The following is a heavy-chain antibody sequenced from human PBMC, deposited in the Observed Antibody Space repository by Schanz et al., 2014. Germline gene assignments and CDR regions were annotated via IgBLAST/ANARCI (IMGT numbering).Heavy chain of an antibody. CDR3: ARIGGSVFDY. CDR1: GFSVGNKY. D-gene: IGHD3-10*01. Sequence: EVQLVESGGGWVQPGGSLRLSCAASGFSVGNKYMNWVRQAPGKGLEWVSAINTGVNTYYADSVRGRFTISSDSSKNPLYLQMSSLRADDTAVYYCARIGGSVFDYWAQGTLVTVSS. V-gene: IGHV3-53*01. CDR2: INTGVNT. J-gene: IGHJ4*02.